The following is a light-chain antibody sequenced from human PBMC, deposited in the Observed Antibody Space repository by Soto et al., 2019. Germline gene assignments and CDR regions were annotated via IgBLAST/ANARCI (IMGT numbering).Light chain of an antibody. CDR3: LLSYSVTGV. J-gene: IGLJ1*01. CDR2: DPS. V-gene: IGLV7-46*01. Sequence: QAVVTQEPSLTVSPGGTVTLTCGSSTGAVTSGHYPYWFQQKPGQAPRTLIYDPSNKHSWTPARFSGSLLEGKAALTLSGAQPEDEAEYYCLLSYSVTGVFGTGTKLTVL. CDR1: TGAVTSGHY.